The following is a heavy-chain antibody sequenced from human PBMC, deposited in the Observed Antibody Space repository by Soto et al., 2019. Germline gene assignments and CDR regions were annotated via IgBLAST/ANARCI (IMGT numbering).Heavy chain of an antibody. CDR1: GGSFSGYY. V-gene: IGHV4-34*01. J-gene: IGHJ6*03. D-gene: IGHD2-15*01. Sequence: PSETLSLTCAVYGGSFSGYYWSWIRQPPGKGLEWIGEINHSGSTNYNPSLKSRVTISVDTSKNQFSLKLSSVTAADTAVYYCANRSGGTLGYYMDVWGKGTTVPVSS. CDR2: INHSGST. CDR3: ANRSGGTLGYYMDV.